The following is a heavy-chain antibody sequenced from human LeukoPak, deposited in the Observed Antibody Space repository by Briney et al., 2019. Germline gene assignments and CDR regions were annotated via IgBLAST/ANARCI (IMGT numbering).Heavy chain of an antibody. V-gene: IGHV3-21*06. CDR1: GFTFTSYT. D-gene: IGHD1-26*01. J-gene: IGHJ4*02. Sequence: GESLRLSCAASGFTFTSYTMNWVRLAPGKGLEWVSLISSGSRFIYYADSVKGRFTISRDNAKNILYLQMNSLRVEDTAIYFCARSAVGTTTPLSYWGQGALVTVSS. CDR2: ISSGSRFI. CDR3: ARSAVGTTTPLSY.